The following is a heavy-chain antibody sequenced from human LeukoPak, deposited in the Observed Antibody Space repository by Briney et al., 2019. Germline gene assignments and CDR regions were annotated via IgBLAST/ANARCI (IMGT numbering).Heavy chain of an antibody. CDR2: IGPSGDNT. CDR1: GFTFSHYG. D-gene: IGHD3-16*01. CDR3: VGHSDY. V-gene: IGHV3-21*01. Sequence: GGSLRLSCVASGFTFSHYGTDWVRQAPGKGLEWVSGIGPSGDNTYYADSVKGRFTISRDNAKNSLYLQMNSLRAEDTAVYYCVGHSDYWGQGTLVTVSS. J-gene: IGHJ4*02.